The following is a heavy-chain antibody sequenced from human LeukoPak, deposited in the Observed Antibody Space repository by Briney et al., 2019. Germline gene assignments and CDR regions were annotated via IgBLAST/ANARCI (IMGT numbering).Heavy chain of an antibody. CDR2: INHSGST. V-gene: IGHV4-34*01. CDR1: GGSFTGYY. Sequence: PSETLSLTCAVYGGSFTGYYWTWLRQPPGKGLEWIGEINHSGSTHYNPSLKSRVTISVDTSENQFSLKVSSVTAADTAVYYCARVGCSSSSCNVSYYYHYYYMDVWGKGTTVTVSS. CDR3: ARVGCSSSSCNVSYYYHYYYMDV. J-gene: IGHJ6*03. D-gene: IGHD2-2*01.